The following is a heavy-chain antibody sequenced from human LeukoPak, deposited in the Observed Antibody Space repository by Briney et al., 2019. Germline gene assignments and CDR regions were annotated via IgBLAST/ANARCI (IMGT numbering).Heavy chain of an antibody. CDR2: IRSKANSYAT. J-gene: IGHJ4*02. CDR1: GFTFSGSA. Sequence: PGGSLRLSCAASGFTFSGSAMHWVRQASGKGLEWVGRIRSKANSYATAYAASVKGRFTISRDNAKNSLYLQMNSLRAEDTAVYYCARDSALLIAAAGNDYWGQGTLVTVSS. V-gene: IGHV3-73*01. D-gene: IGHD6-13*01. CDR3: ARDSALLIAAAGNDY.